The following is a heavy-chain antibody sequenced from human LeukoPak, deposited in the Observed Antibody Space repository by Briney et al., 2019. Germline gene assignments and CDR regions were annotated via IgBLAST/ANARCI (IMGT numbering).Heavy chain of an antibody. CDR1: GFTFSSYA. Sequence: GGSLRLSCAASGFTFSSYAMSWVRQAPGKGLEWVSAISGSGGSTYYADSVKGRFTISRDNSKNTLYLQMNSLRAEDTAVYYCAKYVSPYGLGSYRGYYFDYWGQGTLVTVSS. V-gene: IGHV3-23*01. CDR3: AKYVSPYGLGSYRGYYFDY. J-gene: IGHJ4*02. CDR2: ISGSGGST. D-gene: IGHD3-10*01.